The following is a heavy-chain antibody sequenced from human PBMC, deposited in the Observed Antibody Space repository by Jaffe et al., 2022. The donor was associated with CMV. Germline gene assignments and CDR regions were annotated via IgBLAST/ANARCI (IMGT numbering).Heavy chain of an antibody. J-gene: IGHJ6*03. CDR3: ARGRYDYVWGSYRHPWWNYMDV. Sequence: QVQLQQWGAGLLKPSETLSLTCAVYGGSFSGYYWSWIRQPPGKGLEWIGEINHSGSTNYNPSLKSRVTISVDTSKNQFSLKLSSVTAADTAVYYCARGRYDYVWGSYRHPWWNYMDVWGKGTTVTVSS. CDR1: GGSFSGYY. D-gene: IGHD3-16*02. CDR2: INHSGST. V-gene: IGHV4-34*01.